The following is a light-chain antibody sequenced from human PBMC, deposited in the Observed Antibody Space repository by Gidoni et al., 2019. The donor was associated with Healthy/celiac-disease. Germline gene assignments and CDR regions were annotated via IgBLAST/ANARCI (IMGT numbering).Light chain of an antibody. CDR3: QSYDSSLSGFYV. J-gene: IGLJ1*01. CDR1: SSNIGAGYD. V-gene: IGLV1-40*01. Sequence: QSVLTQPPSVSGAPGQRVTNSCTGSSSNIGAGYDVHWYQQLPGTAPKLLIYGNSNRPSGVPDRFSCSKSGTSASLAITGLQAEDEADYYCQSYDSSLSGFYVFGTGTKVTVL. CDR2: GNS.